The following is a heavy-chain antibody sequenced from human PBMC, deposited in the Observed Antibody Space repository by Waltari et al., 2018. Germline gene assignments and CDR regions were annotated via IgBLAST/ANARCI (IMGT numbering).Heavy chain of an antibody. J-gene: IGHJ5*02. CDR3: ARAVVFRWFDP. CDR2: INPSGGST. Sequence: QVQLVQSGAEVKKPGASVKVSCKASGYTFTSYYMHWVRQAPGQGLEWMGIINPSGGSTSYAQKFQGRVTMTRDTSTSTVYMELNSLGSEDTAVYYCARAVVFRWFDPWGQGTLVTVSS. V-gene: IGHV1-46*01. CDR1: GYTFTSYY.